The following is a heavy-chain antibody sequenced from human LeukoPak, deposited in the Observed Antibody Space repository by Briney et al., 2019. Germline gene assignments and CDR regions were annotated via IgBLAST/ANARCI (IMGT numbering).Heavy chain of an antibody. J-gene: IGHJ4*02. Sequence: SETLSLTCAVYGGSFSGYYWSWIRQPPGKGLEWIGEINHSGSTNYNPSLKSRVTISVDTSKNQFSLELSSVTAADTAVYYCARAPLGLFVDYWGQGTLVTVSS. D-gene: IGHD3-3*01. V-gene: IGHV4-34*01. CDR2: INHSGST. CDR3: ARAPLGLFVDY. CDR1: GGSFSGYY.